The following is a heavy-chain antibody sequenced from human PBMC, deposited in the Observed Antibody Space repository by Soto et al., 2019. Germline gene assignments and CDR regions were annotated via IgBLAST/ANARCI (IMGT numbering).Heavy chain of an antibody. CDR3: ARDLGYYDSSGYPPAYYGMDV. CDR2: IIPIFGAA. Sequence: SVKVSCKASGGTFSSYAISWVRQAPGQGLEWMGGIIPIFGAANYAQKFQGRVTITADKSTSTAYMELSSLRSEDTAVYYCARDLGYYDSSGYPPAYYGMDVWGQGTTVTVSS. CDR1: GGTFSSYA. V-gene: IGHV1-69*06. D-gene: IGHD3-22*01. J-gene: IGHJ6*02.